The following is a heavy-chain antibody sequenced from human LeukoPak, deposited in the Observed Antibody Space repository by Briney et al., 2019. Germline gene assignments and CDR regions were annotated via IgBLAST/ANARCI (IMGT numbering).Heavy chain of an antibody. Sequence: PSETLSLTCTVSGGSISSYYWSWIRQPPGKGLEWIGYIYYSGSTNYNPSLKSRVTISVDTSKNQFSLKLSSVTAADTAVYYCARESEQWLRVGWFDPWGQGTLVTVSS. CDR1: GGSISSYY. V-gene: IGHV4-59*01. D-gene: IGHD5-12*01. J-gene: IGHJ5*02. CDR2: IYYSGST. CDR3: ARESEQWLRVGWFDP.